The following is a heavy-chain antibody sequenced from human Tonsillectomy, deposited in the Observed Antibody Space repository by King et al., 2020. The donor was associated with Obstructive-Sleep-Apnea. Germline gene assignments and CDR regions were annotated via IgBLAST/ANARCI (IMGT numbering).Heavy chain of an antibody. CDR2: IYTSGDT. D-gene: IGHD2-2*01. V-gene: IGHV4-4*07. Sequence: QLQESGPGLVKPSETLSLTCAVSGGSISSYYWNWIRQPAGKGLEWIGHIYTSGDTNCNPSLKSRVTMSVDTSKNQFSLKLTSVTAADTAVYFCASPAEDCTSISCPLDYWGQGTLVTVSS. CDR3: ASPAEDCTSISCPLDY. J-gene: IGHJ4*02. CDR1: GGSISSYY.